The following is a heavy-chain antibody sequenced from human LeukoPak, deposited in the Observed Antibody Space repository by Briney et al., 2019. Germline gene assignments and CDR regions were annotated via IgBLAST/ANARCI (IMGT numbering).Heavy chain of an antibody. D-gene: IGHD3-10*02. CDR1: GFTLSNYW. V-gene: IGHV3-74*01. Sequence: PGGSLRLSCAASGFTLSNYWMHWVRQAPGKGPVWVSRINSDGSSTSYADSVKGRFNISRDNAKSTLYLQMNSLRAEDTAVYYCARGIFGEGLDRGQGTLVTVSS. CDR3: ARGIFGEGLD. J-gene: IGHJ4*02. CDR2: INSDGSST.